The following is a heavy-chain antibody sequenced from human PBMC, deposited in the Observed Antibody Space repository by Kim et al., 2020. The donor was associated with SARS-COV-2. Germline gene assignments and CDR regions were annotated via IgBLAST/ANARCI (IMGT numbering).Heavy chain of an antibody. CDR2: LYGGGVP. CDR1: AFSGGCSY. Sequence: GGSLRLSCPTSAFSGGCSYMSSVRQTLGKGVEWGSVLYGGGVPYYADSVKRRFTISRDKSKTALYLQMNSPSAEDTSVYFCAGKSGYYGSENYGMDVWV. J-gene: IGHJ6*02. D-gene: IGHD3-10*01. V-gene: IGHV3-53*01. CDR3: AGKSGYYGSENYGMDV.